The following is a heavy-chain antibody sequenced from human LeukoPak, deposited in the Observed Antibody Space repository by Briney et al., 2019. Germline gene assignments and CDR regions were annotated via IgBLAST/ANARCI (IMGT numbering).Heavy chain of an antibody. Sequence: ASVKVSCKASGYTFTGYYMHWVRQAPGQGLEWMGRINPNSGGTNYAQKFQGRATMTRDTSISTAYMELSRLRSDDTAVYYCARDRGKQWLPAYWGQGTLVTVSS. J-gene: IGHJ4*02. CDR3: ARDRGKQWLPAY. V-gene: IGHV1-2*06. CDR2: INPNSGGT. CDR1: GYTFTGYY. D-gene: IGHD6-19*01.